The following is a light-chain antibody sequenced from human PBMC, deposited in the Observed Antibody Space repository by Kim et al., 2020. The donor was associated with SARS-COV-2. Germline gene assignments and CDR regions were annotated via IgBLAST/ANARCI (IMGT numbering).Light chain of an antibody. CDR2: EVS. CDR1: SSDVVSYNL. CDR3: CSYAGSSTVL. V-gene: IGLV2-23*01. Sequence: GPAIPISCTGTSSDVVSYNLVSWYHHHPGKAPTLMVYEVSKRPSGVSDRFSGSKSGNTASLTISGLQADDEADYYCCSYAGSSTVLFGGGTQLTVL. J-gene: IGLJ2*01.